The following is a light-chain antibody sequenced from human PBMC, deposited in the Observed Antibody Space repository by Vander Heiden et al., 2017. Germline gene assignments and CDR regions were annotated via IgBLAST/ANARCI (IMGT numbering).Light chain of an antibody. V-gene: IGLV1-51*01. CDR3: GTWDSSLSAVV. Sequence: QSVLTHPPSVSAAPGQKVTSSCSGSSSNIRNNYVSWYQQLPGTAPKHLIYDNNKRPAGIPDRFAGSKSGTSATLGITGLQTGDEADYYCGTWDSSLSAVVFGGGTKLTVL. CDR2: DNN. J-gene: IGLJ2*01. CDR1: SSNIRNNY.